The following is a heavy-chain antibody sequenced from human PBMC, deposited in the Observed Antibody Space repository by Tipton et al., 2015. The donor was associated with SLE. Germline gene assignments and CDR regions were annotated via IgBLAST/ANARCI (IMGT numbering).Heavy chain of an antibody. CDR3: AREDSSWYGGDYYYYGMDV. V-gene: IGHV3-72*01. D-gene: IGHD6-13*01. CDR2: TRNKANSYTT. Sequence: SLRLSCAASGFTFSDHYMDWVRQAPGKGLEWVGRTRNKANSYTTEYAASVKGRFTISRDDSKNSLYLQMNSLKTEDTAVYYCAREDSSWYGGDYYYYGMDVWGQGTTVTVSS. J-gene: IGHJ6*02. CDR1: GFTFSDHY.